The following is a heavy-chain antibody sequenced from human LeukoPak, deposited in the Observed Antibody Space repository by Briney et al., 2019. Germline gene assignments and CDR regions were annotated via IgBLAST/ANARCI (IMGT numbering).Heavy chain of an antibody. CDR2: IWYDGSNK. CDR3: ARDAENDYGDYRFDY. D-gene: IGHD4-17*01. CDR1: GFTFSSDG. Sequence: PGGSLRLSCAASGFTFSSDGMHWVRQAPGKGLEWVAVIWYDGSNKYYADSVKGRFTISRDNAKNTLYLQMNSLRAEDTAVYYCARDAENDYGDYRFDYWGQGTLVTVSS. V-gene: IGHV3-33*01. J-gene: IGHJ4*02.